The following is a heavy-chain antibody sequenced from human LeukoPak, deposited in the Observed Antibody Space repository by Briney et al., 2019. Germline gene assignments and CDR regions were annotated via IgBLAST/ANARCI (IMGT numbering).Heavy chain of an antibody. V-gene: IGHV4-34*01. CDR2: INHSGST. CDR1: GGSFSGYY. Sequence: PSETLSLTCAVYGGSFSGYYWSWIRQPPGKGLEWIGEINHSGSTNYNPSLKSRVTISVDTSKNQFSLKLSSVTAADTAVYYCARDVPRRITMIVVVTGDAFDIWGQGTMVTVSS. D-gene: IGHD3-22*01. J-gene: IGHJ3*02. CDR3: ARDVPRRITMIVVVTGDAFDI.